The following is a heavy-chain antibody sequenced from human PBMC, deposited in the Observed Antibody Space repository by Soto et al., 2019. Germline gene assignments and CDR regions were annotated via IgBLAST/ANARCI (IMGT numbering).Heavy chain of an antibody. CDR3: AREVVSRNPVPNMDV. D-gene: IGHD2-15*01. CDR2: INPNIFGT. Sequence: ASVKVSCKASGYTFTGYYMHLVRQAPVQVLELIVWINPNIFGTNYSQKFQGWFTITMYTSIITSYIELIMLISDYTAVYYCAREVVSRNPVPNMDVWGQGTTVTVS. J-gene: IGHJ6*02. V-gene: IGHV1-2*04. CDR1: GYTFTGYY.